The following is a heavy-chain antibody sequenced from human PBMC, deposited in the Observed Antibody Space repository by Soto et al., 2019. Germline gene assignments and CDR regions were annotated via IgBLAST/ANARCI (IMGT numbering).Heavy chain of an antibody. D-gene: IGHD3-16*02. CDR3: ARTLDLWDRYPPFDH. CDR1: GFRISEYA. J-gene: IGHJ4*02. V-gene: IGHV3-23*01. Sequence: PGGSLRLSCAGSGFRISEYAIGCVRQAPGKGLEWVSFISDGGRSTYYTDSVKGRFTISRDNSKNTVYLQLQGLRAEDTAIYFCARTLDLWDRYPPFDHWGQGTLGTVSS. CDR2: ISDGGRST.